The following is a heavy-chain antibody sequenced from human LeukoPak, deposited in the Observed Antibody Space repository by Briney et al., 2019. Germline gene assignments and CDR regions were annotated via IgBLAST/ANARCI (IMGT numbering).Heavy chain of an antibody. V-gene: IGHV4-34*01. D-gene: IGHD5-12*01. CDR3: ARGGGYSGK. Sequence: PTETLSLTCAVYGGSFSGYYWSWIRQPPGKGLEWIGEINHSGSTNYNPSLKSRVTISVDTSKNQFSLKLSSVTAADTAVYYCARGGGYSGKWGQGTLVTVSS. CDR2: INHSGST. J-gene: IGHJ4*02. CDR1: GGSFSGYY.